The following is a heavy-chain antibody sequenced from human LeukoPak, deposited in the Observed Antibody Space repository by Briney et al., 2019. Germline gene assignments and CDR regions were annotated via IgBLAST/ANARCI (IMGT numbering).Heavy chain of an antibody. CDR2: IYYSGST. J-gene: IGHJ5*02. D-gene: IGHD6-19*01. CDR3: ARVSIAVAGHPGTWFDP. V-gene: IGHV4-59*01. CDR1: GGSISSYY. Sequence: SETLSLTCTVSGGSISSYYWSWIRQPPGKGLEWIGYIYYSGSTNYNPSLKSRVTISVDTSKNQFSLKLSSVTAADTAVYYCARVSIAVAGHPGTWFDPWGEGTLRTVSS.